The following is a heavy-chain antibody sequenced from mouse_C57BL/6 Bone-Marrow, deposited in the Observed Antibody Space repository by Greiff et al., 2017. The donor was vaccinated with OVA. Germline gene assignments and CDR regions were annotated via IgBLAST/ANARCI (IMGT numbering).Heavy chain of an antibody. Sequence: VQLKESGPVLVKPGPSVKISCKASGFTFTDYYMHWVKQSHGKSLEWIGLVYPYNGGTSYNQKFKGKATLTVDTSSSTAYMELNILTSEDSAVYYCGFITTVVEYYFDYWGQGTTLTVSS. D-gene: IGHD1-1*01. J-gene: IGHJ2*01. CDR1: GFTFTDYY. CDR2: VYPYNGGT. CDR3: GFITTVVEYYFDY. V-gene: IGHV1-36*01.